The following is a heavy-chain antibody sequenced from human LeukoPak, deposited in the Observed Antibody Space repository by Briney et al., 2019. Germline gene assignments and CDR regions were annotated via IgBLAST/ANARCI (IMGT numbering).Heavy chain of an antibody. V-gene: IGHV3-15*01. CDR1: GFTFSNAW. CDR3: TTGGGTNTYYYDSSGPR. J-gene: IGHJ4*02. D-gene: IGHD3-22*01. CDR2: IKSKTDGGTT. Sequence: GGSLLLSCAASGFTFSNAWMSWGRQAPGKGLEWVGRIKSKTDGGTTDYAAPGKGRFTISRDDSKNTLYLQMNSLKTEDTAVYYCTTGGGTNTYYYDSSGPRWGQGTLVTVSS.